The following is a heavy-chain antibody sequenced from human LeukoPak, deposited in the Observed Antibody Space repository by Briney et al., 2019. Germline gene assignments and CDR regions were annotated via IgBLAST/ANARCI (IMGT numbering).Heavy chain of an antibody. V-gene: IGHV3-53*01. CDR3: ARVKAYNDYVWGSYRTSWVFDY. CDR1: GFTVSSNY. Sequence: GGSLRLSCAASGFTVSSNYMSWVRQAPGKGLEWVSVIYSGGSTYYADSVKGRFTISRDNSKNTLYLQMNSLRAEDTAVYYCARVKAYNDYVWGSYRTSWVFDYWGQGTLVTVSS. D-gene: IGHD3-16*02. CDR2: IYSGGST. J-gene: IGHJ4*02.